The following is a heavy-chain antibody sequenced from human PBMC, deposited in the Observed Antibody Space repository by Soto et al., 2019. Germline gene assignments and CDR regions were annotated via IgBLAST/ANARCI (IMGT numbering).Heavy chain of an antibody. D-gene: IGHD3-16*02. J-gene: IGHJ3*02. CDR3: ARRGVLSEAFDI. V-gene: IGHV6-1*01. CDR1: GDSVSGDTAS. CDR2: TYYRSRWLF. Sequence: PSPTLSLTCAISGDSVSGDTASWNWIRQSPSRGLEWLARTYYRSRWLFDYAASVKSRVMLSADSSQNHVSLQLNSVPPEHTPVYYCARRGVLSEAFDIWGRGTMVTVSS.